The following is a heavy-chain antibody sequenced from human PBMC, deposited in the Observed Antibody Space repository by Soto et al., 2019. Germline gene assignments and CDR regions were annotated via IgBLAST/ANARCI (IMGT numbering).Heavy chain of an antibody. CDR2: IYYSGST. CDR3: ASDAGGPHDN. D-gene: IGHD2-15*01. CDR1: GAPITINY. J-gene: IGHJ4*01. V-gene: IGHV4-59*01. Sequence: PSETLSLTCTVSGAPITINYWSWIRQAPGKGLEWIGYIYYSGSTTYNPSLKSRVTMSADTSKDQFSLKLNSVTAADTAVYYCASDAGGPHDNWGPGIPVTVSS.